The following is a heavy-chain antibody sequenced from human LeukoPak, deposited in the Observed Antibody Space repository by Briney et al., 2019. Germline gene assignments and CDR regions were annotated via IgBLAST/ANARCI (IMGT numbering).Heavy chain of an antibody. CDR2: INPNSGGT. CDR1: GYTFTGYY. CDR3: ARDLCSGGSCYGRNCFDP. D-gene: IGHD2-15*01. Sequence: GASVKVSCKASGYTFTGYYMHWVRQAPGQGLEWMGWINPNSGGTNYAQKFQGRVTMTRDTSISTAYMELSRLRSDDTAVYYCARDLCSGGSCYGRNCFDPWGQGTLVTVSS. J-gene: IGHJ5*02. V-gene: IGHV1-2*02.